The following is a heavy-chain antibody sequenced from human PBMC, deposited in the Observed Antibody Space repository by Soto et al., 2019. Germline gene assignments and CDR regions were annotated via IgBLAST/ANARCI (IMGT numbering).Heavy chain of an antibody. V-gene: IGHV3-73*01. D-gene: IGHD3-3*01. CDR1: GFTFSGSA. CDR2: IRSKANSYAT. CDR3: TRSGYYDRWGPYYYYGMDV. Sequence: GGSLRLSCAASGFTFSGSAMHWVRQASGKGLEWVGRIRSKANSYATAYAASVKGRFTISRDDSKNTAYLQMNSLKTEDTAVYYCTRSGYYDRWGPYYYYGMDVWGQXTTVTVSS. J-gene: IGHJ6*02.